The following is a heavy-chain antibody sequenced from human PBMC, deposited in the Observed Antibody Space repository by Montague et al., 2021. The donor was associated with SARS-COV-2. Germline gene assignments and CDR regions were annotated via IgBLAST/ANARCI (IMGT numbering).Heavy chain of an antibody. CDR2: XDWDDDK. CDR1: GFPLSTSGMC. J-gene: IGHJ4*02. CDR3: AREYSSGVYFDY. Sequence: PALVKPTQTLTLTCTFSGFPLSTSGMCVSWIRQPPGKALEWLARXDWDDDKYYSTSLKTRLTISKGTSKNQVVLTMTNMDPVDTATYYCAREYSSGVYFDYWGQGTLVTVSS. V-gene: IGHV2-70*11. D-gene: IGHD6-19*01.